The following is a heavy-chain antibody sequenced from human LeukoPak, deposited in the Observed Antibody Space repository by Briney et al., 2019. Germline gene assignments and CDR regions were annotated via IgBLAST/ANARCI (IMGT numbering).Heavy chain of an antibody. Sequence: PGGPLRLSCAASGFTFSSYWMSWVRQAPGKGLEWVANIKQDGSEKYYVDSVKGRFTISRDNAKNSLYLQMNSLRAEDTAVYYCARVNVADYYYYGMDVWGQGTTVTVSS. D-gene: IGHD6-13*01. J-gene: IGHJ6*02. V-gene: IGHV3-7*01. CDR3: ARVNVADYYYYGMDV. CDR1: GFTFSSYW. CDR2: IKQDGSEK.